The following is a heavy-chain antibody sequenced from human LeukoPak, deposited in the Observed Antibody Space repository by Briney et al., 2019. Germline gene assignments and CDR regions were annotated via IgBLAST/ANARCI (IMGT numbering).Heavy chain of an antibody. CDR2: IYYSGST. Sequence: PSETLSLTCTVSGGSLCSYYWSWIRQPPGKGLEWIGYIYYSGSTNYNLSLKSRVTISVDTSKNQFSLKLISVTAADTAVYHCARYTRYCSSTSCPYYYYMDVWGKGTTVTISS. V-gene: IGHV4-59*01. CDR3: ARYTRYCSSTSCPYYYYMDV. J-gene: IGHJ6*03. D-gene: IGHD2-2*01. CDR1: GGSLCSYY.